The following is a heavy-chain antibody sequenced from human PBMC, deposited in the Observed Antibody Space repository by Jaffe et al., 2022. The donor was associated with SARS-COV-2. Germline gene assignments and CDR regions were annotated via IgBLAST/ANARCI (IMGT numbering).Heavy chain of an antibody. CDR2: ISYDGSNK. D-gene: IGHD6-19*01. CDR1: GFTFRTYP. V-gene: IGHV3-30*04. CDR3: ARLSSGGFPSASYGMDV. Sequence: QVQLVESGGGVVQPGRSLRLSCAASGFTFRTYPINWVRQAPGKGLEWVAAISYDGSNKYSADSVRGRFTISRDNSKNTLYLQMNSLRGEDTAVYYCARLSSGGFPSASYGMDVWGQGTTVTVSS. J-gene: IGHJ6*02.